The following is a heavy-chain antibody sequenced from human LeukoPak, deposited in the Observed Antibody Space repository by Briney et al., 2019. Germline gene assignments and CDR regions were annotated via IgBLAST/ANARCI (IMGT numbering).Heavy chain of an antibody. Sequence: GASVKVSCKASGYTFTSYYMHWVRQAPGQGLEWMGWINPNSGGTNYAQKFQGRVTMTRDTSISTAYMELSRLRSDDTAVYYCAREDDGDYAVFLGGYWGQGTLVTVSS. V-gene: IGHV1-2*02. D-gene: IGHD4-17*01. CDR1: GYTFTSYY. CDR3: AREDDGDYAVFLGGY. J-gene: IGHJ4*02. CDR2: INPNSGGT.